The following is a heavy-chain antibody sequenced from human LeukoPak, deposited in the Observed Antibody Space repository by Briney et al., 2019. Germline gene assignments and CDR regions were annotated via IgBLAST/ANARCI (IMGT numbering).Heavy chain of an antibody. Sequence: PSETLSLTCAVYGGSFSGYYWSWMRQPPGKELEGSGEINHSGSTNYNPSLKSRVTISVDTSKNQFSLKLSSVTAADTAVYYCARRRPWFGHSYWYFDLWGRGTLVTVSS. V-gene: IGHV4-34*01. D-gene: IGHD3-10*01. CDR3: ARRRPWFGHSYWYFDL. CDR2: INHSGST. CDR1: GGSFSGYY. J-gene: IGHJ2*01.